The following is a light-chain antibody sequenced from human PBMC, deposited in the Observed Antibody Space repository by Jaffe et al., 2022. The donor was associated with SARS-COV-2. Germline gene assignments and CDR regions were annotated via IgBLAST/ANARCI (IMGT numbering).Light chain of an antibody. J-gene: IGLJ3*02. CDR3: QTWGTGIGV. CDR2: VNSDGSH. Sequence: QLVLTQSPSASASLGASVKLTCTLSSGHSSYVITWHQQQPQKGPRYLMTVNSDGSHTKGDGIPDRFSGSSSGAERYLTISGLQSEDEADYYCQTWGTGIGVFGGGTKLTVL. CDR1: SGHSSYV. V-gene: IGLV4-69*01.